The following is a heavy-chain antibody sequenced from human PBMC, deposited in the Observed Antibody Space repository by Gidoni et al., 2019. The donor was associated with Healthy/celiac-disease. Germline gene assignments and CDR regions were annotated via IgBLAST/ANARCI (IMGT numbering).Heavy chain of an antibody. V-gene: IGHV3-66*01. J-gene: IGHJ4*02. CDR1: GFTVSSNY. CDR3: ARDPHYYGSGSYIV. D-gene: IGHD3-10*01. CDR2: IYSGGST. Sequence: EVQLVVSGGGLVQPGGSLRLSCAASGFTVSSNYMSWVRQAPGKGLEWVSVIYSGGSTYYADSVKGRFTISRDNSKNTLYLQMNSLRAEDTAVYYCARDPHYYGSGSYIVWGQGTLVTVSS.